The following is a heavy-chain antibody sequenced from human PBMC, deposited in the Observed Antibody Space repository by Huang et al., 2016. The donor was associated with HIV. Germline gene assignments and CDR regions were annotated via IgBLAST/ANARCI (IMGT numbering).Heavy chain of an antibody. D-gene: IGHD6-13*01. J-gene: IGHJ4*02. V-gene: IGHV3-21*01. Sequence: EVQLVESGGGLVKPGGSLRLSCAASGFSLDSYNMFWVRRTPGKGLQWVSSISASSSFIDYADSVKGRFSISRDNAKNSLYLQMNNLRGEDTAVYYCARDRGQQLSPFDSWGQGTLVTVSS. CDR3: ARDRGQQLSPFDS. CDR2: ISASSSFI. CDR1: GFSLDSYN.